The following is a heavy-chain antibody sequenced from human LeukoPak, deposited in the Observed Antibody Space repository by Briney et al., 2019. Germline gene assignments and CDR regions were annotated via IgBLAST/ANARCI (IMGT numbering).Heavy chain of an antibody. CDR2: IYYSGTT. CDR1: GGSISSSSYY. D-gene: IGHD6-19*01. V-gene: IGHV4-39*07. J-gene: IGHJ4*02. Sequence: PSETLSLTCTVSGGSISSSSYYWGWIRQPPGKGLEWIGSIYYSGTTYYNPSLKSRVTISIDTSKNLFSLKLSSVTAADTAVYYCARVRGYSSGWYRYFDYWGQGTLVTVSS. CDR3: ARVRGYSSGWYRYFDY.